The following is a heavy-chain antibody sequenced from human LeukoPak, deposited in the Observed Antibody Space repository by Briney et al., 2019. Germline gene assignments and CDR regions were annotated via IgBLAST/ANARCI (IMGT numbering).Heavy chain of an antibody. CDR2: LSSDGRDP. CDR1: GFTFSNYW. V-gene: IGHV3-74*01. CDR3: ARGVYEEDVNY. J-gene: IGHJ4*02. D-gene: IGHD2-8*01. Sequence: GGSLRLSCAASGFTFSNYWMHWVRQALGKGLVWVSRLSSDGRDPSYADSVKGRFTISRDNAKNTLYMQMNSLRAEDTAVYYCARGVYEEDVNYWGQGTLVTVSS.